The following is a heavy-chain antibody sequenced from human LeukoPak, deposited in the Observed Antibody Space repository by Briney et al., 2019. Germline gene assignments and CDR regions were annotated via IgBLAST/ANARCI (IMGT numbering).Heavy chain of an antibody. CDR1: GFTFSSYA. CDR2: ISGSGGST. J-gene: IGHJ4*02. D-gene: IGHD6-13*01. V-gene: IGHV3-23*01. CDR3: AKGSIAAAGICVY. Sequence: GGSLRLSCAVSGFTFSSYAMSWVRQAPGKGLEWVSAISGSGGSTYYADSVKGRFTISGDNSKNTLYLQMNSLRAEDTAVYYCAKGSIAAAGICVYWGQGTLVTVSS.